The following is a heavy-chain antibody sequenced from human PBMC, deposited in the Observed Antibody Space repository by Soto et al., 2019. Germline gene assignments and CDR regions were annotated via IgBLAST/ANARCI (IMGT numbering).Heavy chain of an antibody. V-gene: IGHV1-58*01. CDR3: AADERYCSGGSCYPLLGMDV. J-gene: IGHJ6*02. CDR2: IVVGSGNT. D-gene: IGHD2-15*01. CDR1: GFTFTSSA. Sequence: SVKVSCKASGFTFTSSAGQWVRQARGQRLEWIGWIVVGSGNTNYAQKFQERVTITRDMSTSTAYMELSSLRSEDTAVYYCAADERYCSGGSCYPLLGMDVWGQGTTVTVSS.